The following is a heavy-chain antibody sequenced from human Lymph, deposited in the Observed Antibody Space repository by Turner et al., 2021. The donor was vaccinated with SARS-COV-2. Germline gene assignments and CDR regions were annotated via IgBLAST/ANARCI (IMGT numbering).Heavy chain of an antibody. J-gene: IGHJ4*02. CDR3: AKGGCWGYQLGVYFDY. CDR2: ISVSGGST. Sequence: EVQLLESGGGLVQPGGSLRHSCAASGFTVGSYALSWVRQAPGKGLEWVSGISVSGGSTYYADSVKGRFTISRANSKNTLYLQRNSLRAEDTAVYYCAKGGCWGYQLGVYFDYWGQGTLVTVSS. D-gene: IGHD2-2*01. V-gene: IGHV3-23*01. CDR1: GFTVGSYA.